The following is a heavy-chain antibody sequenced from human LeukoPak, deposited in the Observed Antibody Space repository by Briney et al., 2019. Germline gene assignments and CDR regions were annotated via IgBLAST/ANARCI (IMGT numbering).Heavy chain of an antibody. V-gene: IGHV3-11*04. J-gene: IGHJ5*02. CDR2: ISSSGNTT. CDR1: GFTFSDYY. CDR3: ASMINKGEQVADWFDP. Sequence: GGSLSLSCAASGFTFSDYYMSWIRPAPGKGLECVSYISSSGNTTYHADSVKGRFTISRDNAKNSLYLQMNSLRAEDTAVYHCASMINKGEQVADWFDPWGQGTLVTVSS. D-gene: IGHD1/OR15-1a*01.